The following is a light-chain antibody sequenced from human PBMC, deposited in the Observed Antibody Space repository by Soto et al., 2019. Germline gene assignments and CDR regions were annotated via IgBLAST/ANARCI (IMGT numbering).Light chain of an antibody. CDR3: SSYTSTSTKV. CDR2: EVS. CDR1: SSDVGGYHY. Sequence: QSALTQPASVSGSPGQSITISCTGTSSDVGGYHYVSWYQLLPGKAPKLMIYEVSNRPSGVSNRFSGSKSGNTASLTISGLQAEDEADYYCSSYTSTSTKVFGTGTKVTVL. V-gene: IGLV2-14*01. J-gene: IGLJ1*01.